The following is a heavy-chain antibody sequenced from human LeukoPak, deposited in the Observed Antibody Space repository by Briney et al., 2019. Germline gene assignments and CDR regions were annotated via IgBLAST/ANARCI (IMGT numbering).Heavy chain of an antibody. D-gene: IGHD3-22*01. CDR2: ISGYNGKT. V-gene: IGHV1-18*01. Sequence: ASVKVSCKASGYTFNTYGITWVRQAPGQGLEWMGWISGYNGKTKYAQKLQDRVTMTTDTSTTTAYMELRSLRSDDTAVYYCARENYYDSGSFDPWGQGTLVTVSS. J-gene: IGHJ5*02. CDR1: GYTFNTYG. CDR3: ARENYYDSGSFDP.